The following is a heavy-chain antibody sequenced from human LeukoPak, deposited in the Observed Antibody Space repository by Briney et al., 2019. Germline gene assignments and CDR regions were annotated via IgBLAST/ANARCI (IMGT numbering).Heavy chain of an antibody. CDR3: ARVAGMGAAAYYSYGMDV. J-gene: IGHJ6*02. CDR1: GDSVSINSAA. CDR2: TYYSCRCHS. D-gene: IGHD6-13*01. V-gene: IGHV6-1*01. Sequence: SQTLSLTCAVSGDSVSINSAAWNWIRQSPSRGLEWLGRTYYSCRCHSDYAVSVKGLIIISPDTSNNQFSLHLNSVTADDTAMYYCARVAGMGAAAYYSYGMDVWGQGTTVTVSS.